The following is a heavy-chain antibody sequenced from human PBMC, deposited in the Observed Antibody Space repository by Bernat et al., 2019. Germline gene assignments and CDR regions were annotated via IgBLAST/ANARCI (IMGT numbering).Heavy chain of an antibody. D-gene: IGHD6-6*01. V-gene: IGHV4-59*11. J-gene: IGHJ4*02. CDR2: FSYSGST. Sequence: QVQLQESGPGLVKPSETLSLTCSVSGGSITSHYWSWIRQPPGKGLEWIGYFSYSGSTNYNPSLKSPVTISIDTSKNHFSLKLSSVTTADTAVYYCARGWEQLQDWGQGTLVTVSS. CDR1: GGSITSHY. CDR3: ARGWEQLQD.